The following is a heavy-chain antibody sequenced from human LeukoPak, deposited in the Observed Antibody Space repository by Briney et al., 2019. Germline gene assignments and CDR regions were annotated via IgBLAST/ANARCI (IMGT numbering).Heavy chain of an antibody. CDR3: ARTIVATIPPYYFDY. CDR2: IYHSGST. V-gene: IGHV4-30-2*01. J-gene: IGHJ4*02. Sequence: PSQTLSLTCTVSGASISSGSYYWSWIRQPPGKGLEWIGYIYHSGSTYYNPSLKSRVTISVDRSKNQFSLKLSSVTAADTAVYYCARTIVATIPPYYFDYWGQGTLVTVSS. D-gene: IGHD5-12*01. CDR1: GASISSGSYY.